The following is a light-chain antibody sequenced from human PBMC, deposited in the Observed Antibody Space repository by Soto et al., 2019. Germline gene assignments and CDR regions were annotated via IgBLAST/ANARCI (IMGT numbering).Light chain of an antibody. CDR3: QQYNNWPPT. CDR2: GAS. V-gene: IGKV3-15*01. J-gene: IGKJ2*01. Sequence: EIVMTQSPSTLSVSPGERATLSCRASQSVSSNLAWYQQTPGQAPRLLIYGASTMDTGIPARFSGSGSGTEFTLTISSLQSEDFAVYYCQQYNNWPPTFGQGTKLEIK. CDR1: QSVSSN.